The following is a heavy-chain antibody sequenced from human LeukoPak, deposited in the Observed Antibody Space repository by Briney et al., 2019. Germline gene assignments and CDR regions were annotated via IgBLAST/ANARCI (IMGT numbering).Heavy chain of an antibody. Sequence: PGGSLRLSCAASGFTFSGYAMSWVRQAPGKGLEWVSAISGSGGTTYYADSVKGHFTVSRDNSKNTLYLQMNSLRAEDTAVYYCAKDPHNFWTGYFDYWGQGTLVTVSS. D-gene: IGHD3/OR15-3a*01. J-gene: IGHJ4*02. CDR1: GFTFSGYA. CDR2: ISGSGGTT. CDR3: AKDPHNFWTGYFDY. V-gene: IGHV3-23*01.